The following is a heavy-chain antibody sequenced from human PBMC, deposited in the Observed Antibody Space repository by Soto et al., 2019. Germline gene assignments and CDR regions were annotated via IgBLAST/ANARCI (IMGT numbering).Heavy chain of an antibody. J-gene: IGHJ5*02. CDR1: GFTFSSYA. V-gene: IGHV3-23*01. CDR3: AKVSLRYFDWLPRFDP. Sequence: EVQLLESGGGLVQPGGSLRLSCAASGFTFSSYAMSWVRQAPGKGLEWVSAISGSGGSTYYADSVKGRFTISRDNSKNTLYLQMNSLSAEDTAVYYCAKVSLRYFDWLPRFDPWGQGTLVTVS. D-gene: IGHD3-9*01. CDR2: ISGSGGST.